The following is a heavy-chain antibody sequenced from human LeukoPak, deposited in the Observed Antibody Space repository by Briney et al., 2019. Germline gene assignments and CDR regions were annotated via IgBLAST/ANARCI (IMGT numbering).Heavy chain of an antibody. CDR3: AKDRRYCSSTSCYGYYYMDV. Sequence: GRSLRLSCAASGFTFSSYAMHWVRQAPGKGLEWVAVISYDGSNKYYADSVKGRFTISRDNSKNTLYLQMNSLRAEDTAVYYCAKDRRYCSSTSCYGYYYMDVWGKGTTVTVSS. CDR2: ISYDGSNK. J-gene: IGHJ6*03. V-gene: IGHV3-30-3*01. D-gene: IGHD2-2*01. CDR1: GFTFSSYA.